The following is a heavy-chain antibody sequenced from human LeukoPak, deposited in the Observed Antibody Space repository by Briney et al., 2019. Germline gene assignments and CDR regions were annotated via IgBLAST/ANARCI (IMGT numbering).Heavy chain of an antibody. J-gene: IGHJ4*02. V-gene: IGHV1-8*01. CDR3: ARANGSGRRSDY. Sequence: ASVKVSCKASGYTFTSYDINWVRQATGQGLEWMGWMNPISGNTGHAQKLQGRVTMTTDTSTSTAYMELRSLRSDDTAVYYCARANGSGRRSDYWGQGTLVTVSS. CDR1: GYTFTSYD. D-gene: IGHD3-10*01. CDR2: MNPISGNT.